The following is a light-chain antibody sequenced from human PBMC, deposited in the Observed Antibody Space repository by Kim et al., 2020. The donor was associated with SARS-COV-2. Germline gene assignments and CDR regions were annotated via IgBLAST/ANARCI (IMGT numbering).Light chain of an antibody. J-gene: IGKJ1*01. V-gene: IGKV1-5*03. CDR3: QQYNSNPRT. Sequence: ATIGDRFSITYRASQSISDSLAWYQQKPGKAPKVLIYRTYTLQDGVPSRFSGSAFGTEFTLTITNLQPDDFATYYCQQYNSNPRTFGPGTKVDIK. CDR1: QSISDS. CDR2: RTY.